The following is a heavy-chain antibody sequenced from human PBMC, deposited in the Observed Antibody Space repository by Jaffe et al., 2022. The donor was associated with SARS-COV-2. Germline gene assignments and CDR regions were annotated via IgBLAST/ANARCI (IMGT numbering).Heavy chain of an antibody. Sequence: QVQLVQSGAEVKKPGASLKVSCKASGYTFTSYALHWVRQAPGQRLEWMGLINCGNGHTKYSEKFQDRVTISRDTSASTANLELTSLTSEDTAVYFCARVLAQWGGWIDSWGQGTVVTVSS. CDR3: ARVLAQWGGWIDS. D-gene: IGHD1-26*01. J-gene: IGHJ5*01. CDR1: GYTFTSYA. V-gene: IGHV1-3*01. CDR2: INCGNGHT.